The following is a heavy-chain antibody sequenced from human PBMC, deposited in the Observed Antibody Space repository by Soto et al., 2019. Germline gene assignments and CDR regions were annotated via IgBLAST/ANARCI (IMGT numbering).Heavy chain of an antibody. D-gene: IGHD6-13*01. Sequence: QVQLQESGPGLVKLSETLSLTCTVSGGSVSSGSFYWSWIRQPPGKGLEWIGYIYYSGSTNYNPSLKSRVTISVDTSKNQFSLKLSSVTAADTAVYYCAAQQLDNWFDPWGQGTLVTVSS. CDR2: IYYSGST. CDR1: GGSVSSGSFY. V-gene: IGHV4-61*01. J-gene: IGHJ5*02. CDR3: AAQQLDNWFDP.